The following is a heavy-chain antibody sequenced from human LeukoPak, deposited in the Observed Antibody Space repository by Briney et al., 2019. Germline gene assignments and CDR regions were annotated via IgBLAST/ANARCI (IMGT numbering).Heavy chain of an antibody. V-gene: IGHV3-21*01. J-gene: IGHJ4*02. D-gene: IGHD3-9*01. CDR2: ISSSSSYI. CDR1: GFTFSSFW. CDR3: ARVGPDILAPVFELYFDY. Sequence: GGSLRLSCAASGFTFSSFWMNWVRQAPGKGLEWVSSISSSSSYIYYADSVKGRFTISRDNAKNSLYLQMNSLRAEDTAVYYCARVGPDILAPVFELYFDYWGQGTLVTVSS.